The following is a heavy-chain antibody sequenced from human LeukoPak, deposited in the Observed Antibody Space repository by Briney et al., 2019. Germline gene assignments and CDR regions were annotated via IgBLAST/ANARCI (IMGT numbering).Heavy chain of an antibody. V-gene: IGHV4-39*07. D-gene: IGHD3-22*01. Sequence: SETLSLTCTVSGGSINSHIYYWGWIRQPPGRGLEWIGSIYHSGSTYYNPSLKSRVTISVDTSKNQFSLKLSSVTAADTAVYYCARGDKDYYDSSGYCHFDYWGQGTLVTVSS. CDR1: GGSINSHIYY. CDR2: IYHSGST. CDR3: ARGDKDYYDSSGYCHFDY. J-gene: IGHJ4*02.